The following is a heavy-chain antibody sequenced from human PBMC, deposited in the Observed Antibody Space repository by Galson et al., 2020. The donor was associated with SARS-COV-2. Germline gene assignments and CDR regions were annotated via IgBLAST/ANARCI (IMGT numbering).Heavy chain of an antibody. CDR2: IKEDGSEK. CDR1: GLTFSIYW. Sequence: GGSLILSCAVSGLTFSIYWMSWVRQAPGKGLEWVASIKEDGSEKYHVDSVKGRFTISRDNAKNSLYLQMNSLRAEDTAVYYCARLRPGTTHDYWGQGTLVTVSS. D-gene: IGHD1-1*01. CDR3: ARLRPGTTHDY. V-gene: IGHV3-7*01. J-gene: IGHJ4*02.